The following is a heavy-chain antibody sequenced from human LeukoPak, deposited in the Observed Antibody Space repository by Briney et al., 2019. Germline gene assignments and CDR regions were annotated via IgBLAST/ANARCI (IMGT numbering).Heavy chain of an antibody. J-gene: IGHJ5*02. CDR1: GGSFSGYY. V-gene: IGHV4-34*01. D-gene: IGHD3-22*01. CDR3: ARGQDSSGYYYSINWFDP. CDR2: INHSGST. Sequence: TSETLSLTCAVYGGSFSGYYWSWIRQPPGKGLEWIGEINHSGSTNYNPSLKSRVTISVDTSKNQFSLKLSSVTAADTAVYCCARGQDSSGYYYSINWFDPWGQGTLVTVSS.